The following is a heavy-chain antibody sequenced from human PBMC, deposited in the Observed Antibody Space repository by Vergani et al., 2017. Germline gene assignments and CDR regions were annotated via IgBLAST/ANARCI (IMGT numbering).Heavy chain of an antibody. J-gene: IGHJ6*03. Sequence: QVQLQQWGGGLLKPSETLSLTCVVNGGSFTSYHWTWIRQSPGEGLEWVGDIDHTGRPDYNPSLKSRLTMSVDKSRNHFSLTLNSVTATDTAIYFCARVNTETNVHLYYYYYMDVWGQGTAVTVS. CDR3: ARVNTETNVHLYYYYYMDV. D-gene: IGHD4-11*01. CDR1: GGSFTSYH. V-gene: IGHV4-34*01. CDR2: IDHTGRP.